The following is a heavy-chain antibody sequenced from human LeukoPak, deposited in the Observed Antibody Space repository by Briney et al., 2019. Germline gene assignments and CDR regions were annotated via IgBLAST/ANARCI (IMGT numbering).Heavy chain of an antibody. CDR2: ISSSSSTI. CDR1: GFTFSGYS. V-gene: IGHV3-48*01. Sequence: GGSLRLSCAASGFTFSGYSMNWVRQAPGKGLEWVSYISSSSSTIYYADSVKGRFTISRDNSKNTLYLQMNSLRAEDTAVYYCAKDLDTITISRSFDYWGQGTLVTVSS. CDR3: AKDLDTITISRSFDY. D-gene: IGHD3-3*01. J-gene: IGHJ4*02.